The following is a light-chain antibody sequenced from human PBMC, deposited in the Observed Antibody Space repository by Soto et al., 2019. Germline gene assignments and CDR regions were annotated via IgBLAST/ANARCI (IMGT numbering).Light chain of an antibody. V-gene: IGKV3-20*01. J-gene: IGKJ5*01. CDR2: VAS. CDR1: QSVSSSY. CDR3: QQYGSSPIP. Sequence: EIVLTQSPGTLSLSPGERATLSCRASQSVSSSYLAWYQQKPGQAPRLLIYVASSRATGIPDRFSGSGSGTDFTLTISRLEPEDFAVYYCQQYGSSPIPFGQGTRLEIK.